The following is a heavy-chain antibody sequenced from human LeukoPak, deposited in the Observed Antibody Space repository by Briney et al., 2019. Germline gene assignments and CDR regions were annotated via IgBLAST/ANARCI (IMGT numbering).Heavy chain of an antibody. CDR1: GGTFISHA. Sequence: SVKVSCKASGGTFISHAISWVRQAPGQGLEWVGGIIPMFGTTNYAQKFQGRVTITTDESTSTGYMELRSLRSDDTAVYYCARGDSGYDYGFDNWGQGTLVTVSS. CDR2: IIPMFGTT. J-gene: IGHJ4*02. CDR3: ARGDSGYDYGFDN. D-gene: IGHD5-12*01. V-gene: IGHV1-69*05.